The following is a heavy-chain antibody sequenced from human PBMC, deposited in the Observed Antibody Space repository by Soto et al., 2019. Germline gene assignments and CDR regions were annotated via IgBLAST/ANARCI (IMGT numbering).Heavy chain of an antibody. J-gene: IGHJ5*02. V-gene: IGHV4-59*01. CDR3: ARDNNYGDYNWFDP. Sequence: PSETLSLTCTVSGGSISSYYWSWIRQPPGKGLEWIGYSYYSGSTNYNPSLKSRVTISVDTSKNQFSLKLSSVTAADTAVYYCARDNNYGDYNWFDPWGQGTMVTVYS. D-gene: IGHD4-17*01. CDR1: GGSISSYY. CDR2: SYYSGST.